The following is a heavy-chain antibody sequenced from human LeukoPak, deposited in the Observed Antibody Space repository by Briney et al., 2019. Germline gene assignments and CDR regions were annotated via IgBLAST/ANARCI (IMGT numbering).Heavy chain of an antibody. V-gene: IGHV1-18*04. CDR3: ARDRLPVTIMGAFDI. CDR1: GYTFTGYY. J-gene: IGHJ3*02. CDR2: ISAYNGNT. D-gene: IGHD3-16*01. Sequence: ASVKVSCKASGYTFTGYYMHWVRQAPGQGLEWMGWISAYNGNTNYAQKLQGRVTMTTDTSTSTAYMELRSLRSDDTAVYYCARDRLPVTIMGAFDIWGQGTMVTVSS.